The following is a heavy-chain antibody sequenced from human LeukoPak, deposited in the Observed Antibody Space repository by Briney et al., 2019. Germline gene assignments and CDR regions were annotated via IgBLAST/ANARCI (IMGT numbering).Heavy chain of an antibody. CDR3: AKDLKRRDGYNLLDY. J-gene: IGHJ4*02. CDR2: ISGSGGST. Sequence: SGGSLRLSCAASGFTFSSYAMGWVRQAPGKGLEWVSAISGSGGSTYYADSVKGRFTISRDNSKNTLYLQMNSLRAEDTAVYYCAKDLKRRDGYNLLDYWGQGTLVTVSS. V-gene: IGHV3-23*01. D-gene: IGHD5-12*01. CDR1: GFTFSSYA.